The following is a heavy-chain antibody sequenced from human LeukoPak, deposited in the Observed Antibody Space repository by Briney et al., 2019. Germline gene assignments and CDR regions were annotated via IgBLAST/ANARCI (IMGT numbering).Heavy chain of an antibody. J-gene: IGHJ6*03. CDR2: IYHSGST. D-gene: IGHD2-2*01. CDR3: ARAANLSSNQLYGYYYYMDV. Sequence: SETLSLTCTVSGGSISSSSYYWGWIRQPPGKGLEWIGRIYHSGSTYYNPSLKSRVTISVDTSKNQFSLKLSSVTAADTAVYYCARAANLSSNQLYGYYYYMDVWGKGTTVTVSS. CDR1: GGSISSSSYY. V-gene: IGHV4-39*07.